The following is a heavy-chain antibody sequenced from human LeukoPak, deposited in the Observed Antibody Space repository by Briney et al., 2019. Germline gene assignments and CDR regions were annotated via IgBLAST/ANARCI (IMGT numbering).Heavy chain of an antibody. J-gene: IGHJ1*01. V-gene: IGHV3-20*04. CDR2: ISWNGGST. Sequence: RAGGSLRLSCAASGFTFDDYTMRWVRQAPGKGLEWVSLISWNGGSTGYADSVKGRFTISRDNAKNSLYLQMNSLRAEDTALYYCARSPRRGVPGYFQHWGQGTLVTVSS. D-gene: IGHD3-10*01. CDR3: ARSPRRGVPGYFQH. CDR1: GFTFDDYT.